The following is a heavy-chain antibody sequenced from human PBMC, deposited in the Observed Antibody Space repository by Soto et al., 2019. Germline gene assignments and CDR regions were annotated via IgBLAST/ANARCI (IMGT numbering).Heavy chain of an antibody. V-gene: IGHV3-21*01. CDR1: GFTFSSYS. D-gene: IGHD5-12*01. Sequence: GGSLRLSCAASGFTFSSYSMNWVRQAPGKGLEWVSSISSSSSYIYYADSVKGRFTISRDNAKNSLYLQMNSLRAEDTAVYYCAREYSGYDDAFDIWAKGQWSPSPQ. CDR2: ISSSSSYI. J-gene: IGHJ3*02. CDR3: AREYSGYDDAFDI.